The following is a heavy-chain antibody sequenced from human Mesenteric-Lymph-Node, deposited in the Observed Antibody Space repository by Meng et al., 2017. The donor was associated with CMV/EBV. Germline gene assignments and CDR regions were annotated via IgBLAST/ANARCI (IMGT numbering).Heavy chain of an antibody. D-gene: IGHD1-26*01. CDR1: GFTFDDYA. Sequence: GGSLRLSCAASGFTFDDYAMHWVRQAPGKGLEWVSGIRWNSGSIGYADSVKGRFTISRDNSKNTLYLQMNSLRAEDTAVYYCARDEVGATTHYYYGMDVWGQGTTVTVSS. J-gene: IGHJ6*02. CDR2: IRWNSGSI. CDR3: ARDEVGATTHYYYGMDV. V-gene: IGHV3-9*01.